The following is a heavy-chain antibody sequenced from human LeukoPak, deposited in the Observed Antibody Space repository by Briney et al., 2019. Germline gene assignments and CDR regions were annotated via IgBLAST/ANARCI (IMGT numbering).Heavy chain of an antibody. V-gene: IGHV3-23*01. D-gene: IGHD3-10*01. J-gene: IGHJ4*02. Sequence: GGSLRLSCTVSGFTVSSNSMSWVRQAPGKGLEWVSAISGSGGSTYYADSVKGRFTISRDNSKNTLYLQMNSLRAEDTAVYYCAKLRPGEDYPPYLDYWGQGTLVTVSS. CDR3: AKLRPGEDYPPYLDY. CDR1: GFTVSSNS. CDR2: ISGSGGST.